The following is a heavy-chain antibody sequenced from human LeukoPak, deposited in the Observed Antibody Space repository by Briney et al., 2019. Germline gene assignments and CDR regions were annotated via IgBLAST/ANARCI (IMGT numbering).Heavy chain of an antibody. CDR1: GFTFSSYA. J-gene: IGHJ4*02. CDR3: AKTNTYCSGGSCSTVPLGY. V-gene: IGHV3-23*01. D-gene: IGHD2-15*01. CDR2: ISGSGGST. Sequence: PGGSLRLSCAASGFTFSSYAMSWVRQAPGKGLEWVSAISGSGGSTYYADSVKGRFTISRDNSKNTLCLQMNSLRAEDTAAYYCAKTNTYCSGGSCSTVPLGYWGQGTLVTVSS.